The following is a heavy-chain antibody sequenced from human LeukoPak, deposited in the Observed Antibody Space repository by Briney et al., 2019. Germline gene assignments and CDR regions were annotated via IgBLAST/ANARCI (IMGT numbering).Heavy chain of an antibody. J-gene: IGHJ4*02. D-gene: IGHD3-10*01. CDR3: AKDVYYYGSGSYYSPFVY. CDR2: ISGSGGST. Sequence: PGGSLRLSCAASGFTFSSYAMSWVRQAPGKGLEWVSAISGSGGSTYYADSVKGRFTISRDNSKNTLYLQMNSLRAEDTAVYYCAKDVYYYGSGSYYSPFVYWGQGTLVTVSS. V-gene: IGHV3-23*01. CDR1: GFTFSSYA.